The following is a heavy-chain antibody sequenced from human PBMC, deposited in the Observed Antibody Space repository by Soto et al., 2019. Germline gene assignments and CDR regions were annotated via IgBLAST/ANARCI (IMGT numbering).Heavy chain of an antibody. CDR3: ARDASQAITILNFQH. V-gene: IGHV1-3*01. Sequence: ASVKVSCKASGYTITSYAMHWVRQAPGQRLEWMGWINAGNGNTKYSQKFQGRVTITRDTSASTAYMELSSLRSEDTAVYYCARDASQAITILNFQHWGQGTLVTVSA. J-gene: IGHJ1*01. CDR1: GYTITSYA. CDR2: INAGNGNT. D-gene: IGHD3-10*01.